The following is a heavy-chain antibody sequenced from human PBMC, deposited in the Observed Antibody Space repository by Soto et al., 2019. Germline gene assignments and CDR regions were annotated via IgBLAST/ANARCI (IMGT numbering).Heavy chain of an antibody. D-gene: IGHD3-9*01. J-gene: IGHJ4*02. CDR2: ISDSGDRT. Sequence: GSLRLSCAASGFTFSNYVMTWVRQAPGKGLEWVSGISDSGDRTYYADSVKGRFTISRDNSTNTLYLQMNSLRVEDTAVYYCAKGHYDILTGLDYWGQGILVTVS. V-gene: IGHV3-23*01. CDR1: GFTFSNYV. CDR3: AKGHYDILTGLDY.